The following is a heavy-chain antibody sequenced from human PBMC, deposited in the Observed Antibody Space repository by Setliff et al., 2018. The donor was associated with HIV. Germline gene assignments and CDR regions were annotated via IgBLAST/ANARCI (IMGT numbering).Heavy chain of an antibody. V-gene: IGHV3-30*01. J-gene: IGHJ4*02. CDR2: ISFDGTKT. D-gene: IGHD3-16*01. CDR3: AKDTPQGAAIDL. Sequence: GALRLSCVASGFTFSTFAMNWVRQAPGKGLEWVSVISFDGTKTSYADSVKDRFTISRDNSKNTLYLQLNSLRPDDTAIYYCAKDTPQGAAIDLWGQGTLVTV. CDR1: GFTFSTFA.